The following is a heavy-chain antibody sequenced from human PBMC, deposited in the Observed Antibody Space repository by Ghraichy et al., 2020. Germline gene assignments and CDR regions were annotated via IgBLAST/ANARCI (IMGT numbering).Heavy chain of an antibody. J-gene: IGHJ4*02. CDR2: IYHSGST. CDR1: GGSISSGGYS. D-gene: IGHD1-7*01. CDR3: ARNNWNYGCWDY. V-gene: IGHV4-30-2*01. Sequence: SETLSLTCAVSGGSISSGGYSWSWIRQPPGKGLEWIGYIYHSGSTYYNPSLKSRVTISVNRSKNQFSLKLSSVTAADTAVYYCARNNWNYGCWDYWGQGTLVTVSS.